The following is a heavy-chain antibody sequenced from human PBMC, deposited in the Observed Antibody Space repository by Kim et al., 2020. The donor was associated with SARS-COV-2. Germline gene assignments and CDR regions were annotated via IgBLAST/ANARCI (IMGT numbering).Heavy chain of an antibody. CDR2: IRSKANSYAT. CDR1: GFTFSGSA. CDR3: TRRVGEPSFDY. J-gene: IGHJ4*02. Sequence: GGSLRLSCAASGFTFSGSAMHWVRQASGKGLEWVGRIRSKANSYATAYAASVKGRFTISRDDSKNTAYLQMNSLKTEDTAVYYCTRRVGEPSFDYWGQGTLVTVSS. D-gene: IGHD3-10*01. V-gene: IGHV3-73*01.